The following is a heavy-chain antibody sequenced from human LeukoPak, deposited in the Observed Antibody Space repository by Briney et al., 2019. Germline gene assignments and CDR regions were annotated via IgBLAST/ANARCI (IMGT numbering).Heavy chain of an antibody. D-gene: IGHD1-1*01. V-gene: IGHV3-11*01. Sequence: GGSLRLSCAASGFPFSDYYMSWIRQAPGKGLEWISYIRYTAADIYYADSVKGRFTISRDNAKKSLYLQMNSLRADDTAVYYCARDDMWERPSCDIWGQGTMVTVSS. CDR2: IRYTAADI. CDR3: ARDDMWERPSCDI. J-gene: IGHJ3*02. CDR1: GFPFSDYY.